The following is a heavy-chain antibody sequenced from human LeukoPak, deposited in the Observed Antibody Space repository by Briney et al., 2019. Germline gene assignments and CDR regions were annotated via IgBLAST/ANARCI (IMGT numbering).Heavy chain of an antibody. Sequence: SGGSLRLSCAASGFTFSSYWMSWIRQAPGKGLEWVANIKEDASEKYYVDSVKGRFTISRDNAKNSLYLQMNSLRVEDTAMYYGARYRIGYGYWGQGTLVTVSS. CDR1: GFTFSSYW. D-gene: IGHD3-22*01. V-gene: IGHV3-7*01. CDR2: IKEDASEK. CDR3: ARYRIGYGY. J-gene: IGHJ4*02.